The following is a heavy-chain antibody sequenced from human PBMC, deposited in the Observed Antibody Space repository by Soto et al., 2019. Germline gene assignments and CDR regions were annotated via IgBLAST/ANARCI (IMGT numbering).Heavy chain of an antibody. CDR2: IIPIFGTA. J-gene: IGHJ3*02. CDR1: GGTFSSYA. Sequence: QVQLVQSGAEVKKTGSSVKVSCKASGGTFSSYAISWVRQAPGQGLEWMGVIIPIFGTANYAQKCQGRVTINADEATSTAYMEMSSVRCEDMAVYYCARVGVGVVPAEEKLNAFDIWGQGTMVTVSS. CDR3: ARVGVGVVPAEEKLNAFDI. V-gene: IGHV1-69*01. D-gene: IGHD2-2*01.